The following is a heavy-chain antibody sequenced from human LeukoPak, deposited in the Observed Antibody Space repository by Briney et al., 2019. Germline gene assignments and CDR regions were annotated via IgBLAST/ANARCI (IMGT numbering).Heavy chain of an antibody. V-gene: IGHV1-69*13. D-gene: IGHD6-13*01. CDR3: AKDSRSFSSWYY. Sequence: SVKVSCKASGGTFSSYAISWARQAPGQGLEWMGGIIPIFGTANYAQKFQGRVTITADESTSTAYMELSSLRSEDTAVYYCAKDSRSFSSWYYWGQGTLVTVSS. J-gene: IGHJ4*02. CDR2: IIPIFGTA. CDR1: GGTFSSYA.